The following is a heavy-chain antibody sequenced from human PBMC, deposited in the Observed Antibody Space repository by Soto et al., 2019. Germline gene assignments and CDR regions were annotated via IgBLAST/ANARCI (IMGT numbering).Heavy chain of an antibody. CDR1: GGTLNNYA. V-gene: IGHV1-69*13. D-gene: IGHD3-3*01. CDR3: ATDSNYDVSNSF. J-gene: IGHJ4*02. CDR2: ILPVSAPS. Sequence: PSVKVSCKASGGTLNNYAINWVRQAPGQGLEWMGGILPVSAPSDYAQKFQGRVSITADHSTSTVYMELSRLKSDDTAVYFCATDSNYDVSNSFWGQGTLVTVSS.